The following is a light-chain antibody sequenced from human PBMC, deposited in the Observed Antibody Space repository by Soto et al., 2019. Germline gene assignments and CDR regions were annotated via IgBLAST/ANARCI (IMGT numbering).Light chain of an antibody. CDR1: QGISSL. V-gene: IGKV1-12*01. Sequence: DIQMTQSPSSVSASVGDRVTITCRASQGISSLLAWYQQKPGKAHNLLIHTASNLQSGVPSRFSGSGSGTDFTLTISSLQPEDFATYYCQQANSFPLTFRGGTKVEIK. CDR2: TAS. J-gene: IGKJ4*01. CDR3: QQANSFPLT.